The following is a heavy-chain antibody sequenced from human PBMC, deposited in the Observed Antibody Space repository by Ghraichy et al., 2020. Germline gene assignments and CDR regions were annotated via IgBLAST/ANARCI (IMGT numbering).Heavy chain of an antibody. CDR3: VRHGGGAYFNS. Sequence: SETLSLTCTVSGDSINNDHYYWGWIRQPPGKGLEWIGSISYSGSTYYNPSLKSRLTISVAPSKNRFSLTLTSVTAADTAVYYCVRHGGGAYFNSWGQGTLVPVSS. D-gene: IGHD2-21*01. CDR1: GDSINNDHYY. J-gene: IGHJ4*02. CDR2: ISYSGST. V-gene: IGHV4-39*01.